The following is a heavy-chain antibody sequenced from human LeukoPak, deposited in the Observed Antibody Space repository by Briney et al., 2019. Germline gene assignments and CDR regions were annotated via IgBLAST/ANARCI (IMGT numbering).Heavy chain of an antibody. Sequence: GASVKVSCKVSGYTLTELSMHWVRQAPGQGLEWMGWINPNSGGTNYAQKFQGRVTMTRDTSISTAYMELSRLRSDDTAVYYCARSDSDPQLLWFGELSPYYFDYWGQGTLVTVSS. CDR1: GYTLTELS. J-gene: IGHJ4*02. CDR2: INPNSGGT. D-gene: IGHD3-10*01. CDR3: ARSDSDPQLLWFGELSPYYFDY. V-gene: IGHV1-2*02.